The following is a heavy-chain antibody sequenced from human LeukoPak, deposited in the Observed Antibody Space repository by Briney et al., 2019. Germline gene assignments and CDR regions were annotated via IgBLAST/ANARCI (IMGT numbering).Heavy chain of an antibody. CDR3: ARRQSLAGNDY. V-gene: IGHV5-51*01. CDR2: IYPGDSDT. D-gene: IGHD6-19*01. Sequence: GIIYPGDSDTRYSPSFQGQVTISADKSLNTAYLQWSSLKASDTAMYYCARRQSLAGNDYWGQGTLVTVSS. J-gene: IGHJ4*02.